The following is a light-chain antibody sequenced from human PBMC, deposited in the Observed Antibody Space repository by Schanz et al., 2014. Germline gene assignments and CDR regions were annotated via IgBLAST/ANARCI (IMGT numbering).Light chain of an antibody. J-gene: IGLJ3*02. V-gene: IGLV1-47*02. CDR3: QSYDNSLSAWV. Sequence: QSVLTQPPSASGTPGQRVTISCSGSSSNIGSNYVYWYQQLPGTAPKLLIYNNNQRPSGVPDRFSGSKSGTSASLAISGLQSADEADYYCQSYDNSLSAWVFGGGTKLTVL. CDR2: NNN. CDR1: SSNIGSNY.